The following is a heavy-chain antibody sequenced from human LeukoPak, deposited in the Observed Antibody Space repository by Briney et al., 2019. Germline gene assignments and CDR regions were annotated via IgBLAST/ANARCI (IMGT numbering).Heavy chain of an antibody. D-gene: IGHD2-15*01. Sequence: SETLSLTCTVSGGSINSYYWSWIRQPPGKGLEWIGYIYYSGSTEYNPSLKSRVTISVDTSKNQFSLKMSSVTAADTAVYYCARARIVHNNNWFVPWGQGTLVTVSS. CDR3: ARARIVHNNNWFVP. J-gene: IGHJ5*02. CDR2: IYYSGST. CDR1: GGSINSYY. V-gene: IGHV4-59*01.